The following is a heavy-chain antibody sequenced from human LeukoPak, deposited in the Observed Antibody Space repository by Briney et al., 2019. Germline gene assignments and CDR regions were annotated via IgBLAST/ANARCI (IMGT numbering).Heavy chain of an antibody. CDR1: GGSFSGDY. Sequence: SETLSLTCAVYGGSFSGDYWGWIRQPPGKGLEWIGSIYSTAYTYYNPSFKSRVTMSVDTSKNQFSLKLSSVTAADTAMYYCARHVVSGWSGYFDFWGQGTLVTASS. D-gene: IGHD3-3*01. CDR2: IYSTAYT. CDR3: ARHVVSGWSGYFDF. V-gene: IGHV4-34*01. J-gene: IGHJ5*01.